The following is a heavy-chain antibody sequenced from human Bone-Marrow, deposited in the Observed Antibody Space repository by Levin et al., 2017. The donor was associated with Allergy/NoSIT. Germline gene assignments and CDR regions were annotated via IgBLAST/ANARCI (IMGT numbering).Heavy chain of an antibody. J-gene: IGHJ6*02. CDR3: ARDDGPYGSSWYFPYGWYPHCYYGMDV. Sequence: PGGSLRLSCAASGFTFSSYGMHWVRQAPGKGLEWVAVIWYDGSNIDYADSVRGRFTISRDNAKNTLYLQMNSLRAEDTAVYYCARDDGPYGSSWYFPYGWYPHCYYGMDVWGQGTTVTVSS. CDR2: IWYDGSNI. D-gene: IGHD6-13*01. CDR1: GFTFSSYG. V-gene: IGHV3-33*01.